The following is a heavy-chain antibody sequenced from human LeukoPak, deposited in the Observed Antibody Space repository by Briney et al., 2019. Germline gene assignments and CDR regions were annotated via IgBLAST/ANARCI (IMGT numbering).Heavy chain of an antibody. V-gene: IGHV4-59*01. CDR3: ARDNSAYYDFWSGYPNWFDP. J-gene: IGHJ5*02. CDR2: IYYSGST. Sequence: SETLSLTCTVPGGSISSYYWSWIRQPPGKGLEWIGYIYYSGSTNYNPSLKSRVTISVDTSKNQFSLKLSSVTAADTAVYYRARDNSAYYDFWSGYPNWFDPWGQGTLVTVSS. CDR1: GGSISSYY. D-gene: IGHD3-3*01.